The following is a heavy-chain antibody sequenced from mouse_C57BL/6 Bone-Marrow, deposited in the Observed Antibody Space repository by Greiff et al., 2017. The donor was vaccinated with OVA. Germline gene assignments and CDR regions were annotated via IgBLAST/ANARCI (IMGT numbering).Heavy chain of an antibody. CDR1: GYTFTSYW. CDR2: INPSNGGT. CDR3: ATVDGFYWYFDV. V-gene: IGHV1-53*01. J-gene: IGHJ1*03. Sequence: QVHVKQPGTELVKPGASVKLSCKASGYTFTSYWMHWVKQRPGQGLEWIGNINPSNGGTNYNEKFKSKATLTVDKSSSTAYMQLSSLTSEDSAVYYCATVDGFYWYFDVWGTGTTVTVSS. D-gene: IGHD2-3*01.